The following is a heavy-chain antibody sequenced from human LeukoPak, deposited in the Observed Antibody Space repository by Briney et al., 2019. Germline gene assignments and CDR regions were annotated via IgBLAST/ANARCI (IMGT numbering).Heavy chain of an antibody. CDR3: ARAPDPYRMDV. CDR1: GFTFSSYA. CDR2: ISGSGGST. V-gene: IGHV3-64*01. Sequence: QPGGSLRLSCSASGFTFSSYAMHWVRQAPGKGLESVSTISGSGGSTYYATSVKGRFVISRDNSKNTLYLQMGSLIAEDMAVYYCARAPDPYRMDVWGQGTTVTVSS. J-gene: IGHJ6*02.